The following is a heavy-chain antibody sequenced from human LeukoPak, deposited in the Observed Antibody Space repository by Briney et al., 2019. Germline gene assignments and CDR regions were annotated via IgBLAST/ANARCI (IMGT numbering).Heavy chain of an antibody. J-gene: IGHJ1*01. D-gene: IGHD6-13*01. CDR1: GFTFSSYS. V-gene: IGHV3-21*01. Sequence: GGSLRLSCAASGFTFSSYSMNWVRQVPGKGLEWVSSIDFTSRYIYNADSVKGRFTTSRDNAKNSLDLQMNSLKVEDTAVYYCATPAAGPGAEYSLYWGQGTLVIVSS. CDR2: IDFTSRYI. CDR3: ATPAAGPGAEYSLY.